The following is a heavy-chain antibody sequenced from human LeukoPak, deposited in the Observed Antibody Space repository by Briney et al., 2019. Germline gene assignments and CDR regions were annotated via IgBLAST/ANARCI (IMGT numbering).Heavy chain of an antibody. Sequence: SETLSLTCTVSGGSISSSSYYWGWIRQPPGKGLEWIGSIYYSGSTYYNPSLKSRVTISVDTSKNQFSLKLSSVTAADTAVYYCARGSPVVVAATPWFDPWGQGTLVTVSS. CDR1: GGSISSSSYY. D-gene: IGHD2-15*01. V-gene: IGHV4-39*07. CDR3: ARGSPVVVAATPWFDP. J-gene: IGHJ5*02. CDR2: IYYSGST.